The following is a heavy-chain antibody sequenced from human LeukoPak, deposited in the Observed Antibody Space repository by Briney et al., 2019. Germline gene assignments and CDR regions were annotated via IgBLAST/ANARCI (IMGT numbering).Heavy chain of an antibody. CDR1: GFTFSSYG. CDR2: ISGSGGST. D-gene: IGHD2-2*01. CDR3: ARGYCSSTSCPIFDP. Sequence: GGSLRLSCAASGFTFSSYGMSWVRQAPGKGLEWVSAISGSGGSTYYADSVKGRFTISRDNSKNTLYLQMNSLRAEDTAVYYCARGYCSSTSCPIFDPWGQGTLVTVSS. J-gene: IGHJ5*02. V-gene: IGHV3-23*01.